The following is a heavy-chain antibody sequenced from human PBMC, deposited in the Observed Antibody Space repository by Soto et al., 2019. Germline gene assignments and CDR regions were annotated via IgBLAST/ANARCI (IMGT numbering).Heavy chain of an antibody. CDR3: ARDSRGGAARRPTFYY. Sequence: AGGSLRLSCVVSGFTFSSFEMNWFRQTPGKGLEWLSYIGRSGETIYYADSVKGRFTISRDNAKSSLFLQMNGLRDEDTGIYYCARDSRGGAARRPTFYYWGRGTRVTVSS. CDR1: GFTFSSFE. V-gene: IGHV3-48*03. D-gene: IGHD6-6*01. J-gene: IGHJ4*02. CDR2: IGRSGETI.